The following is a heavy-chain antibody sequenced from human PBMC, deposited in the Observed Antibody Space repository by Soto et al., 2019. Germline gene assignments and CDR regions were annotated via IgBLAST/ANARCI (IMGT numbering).Heavy chain of an antibody. J-gene: IGHJ4*02. CDR2: IYHSGNT. CDR3: ARAHAPTLPFDY. Sequence: QVQLQESGPGLVKPSETLSLTCTVSGGSIRNVYWSWIRQPPGKGLEWIGFIYHSGNTKYNPSLKIRVTISIDTSNNQFSLSLKSVTAADTAVYFCARAHAPTLPFDYWGQGTLVTVSS. D-gene: IGHD2-15*01. V-gene: IGHV4-59*01. CDR1: GGSIRNVY.